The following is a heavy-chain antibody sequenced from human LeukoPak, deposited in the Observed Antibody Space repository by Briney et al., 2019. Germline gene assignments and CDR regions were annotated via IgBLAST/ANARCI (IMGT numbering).Heavy chain of an antibody. Sequence: ASVKVSCKGSGYTFTNYGISCVRQAPGQGLELMGWGGAYNGNTKYAQNLQGRVTMTTDTSTSTAYMELRSLRSDDTAVYYCARLNLAYCSGGSCLGGLDYWGQGTLVTVSS. V-gene: IGHV1-18*01. CDR2: GGAYNGNT. D-gene: IGHD2-15*01. CDR1: GYTFTNYG. J-gene: IGHJ4*02. CDR3: ARLNLAYCSGGSCLGGLDY.